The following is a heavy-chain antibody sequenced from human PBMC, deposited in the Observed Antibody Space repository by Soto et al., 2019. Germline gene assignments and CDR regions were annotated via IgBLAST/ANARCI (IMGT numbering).Heavy chain of an antibody. D-gene: IGHD6-19*01. CDR3: AKDLNPAGTGFDY. J-gene: IGHJ4*02. CDR2: ISYDGSNK. Sequence: QVQLVESGGGVVQPGRSLRLSCAASGFTFSSYGMHWVRQAPGKGLEWVAVISYDGSNKYYADSVKGRFTISRDNSKNTLYLQMNSLRAEDTAVYYCAKDLNPAGTGFDYWGQGTLVTVSS. V-gene: IGHV3-30*18. CDR1: GFTFSSYG.